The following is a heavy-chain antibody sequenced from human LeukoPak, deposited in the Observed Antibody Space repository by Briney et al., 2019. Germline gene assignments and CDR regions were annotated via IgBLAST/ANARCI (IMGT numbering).Heavy chain of an antibody. CDR2: IYYSGST. D-gene: IGHD4-11*01. V-gene: IGHV4-59*08. CDR3: ASRPDYSTSGGFDY. J-gene: IGHJ4*02. Sequence: SETLSLTCTVSGGSISSYYWSWLRQPPGKGLEWIGYIYYSGSTNYNPSLKSRVTISVDTSKNQFSLKLSSVTAADTAVYYCASRPDYSTSGGFDYWGQGTLVTVSS. CDR1: GGSISSYY.